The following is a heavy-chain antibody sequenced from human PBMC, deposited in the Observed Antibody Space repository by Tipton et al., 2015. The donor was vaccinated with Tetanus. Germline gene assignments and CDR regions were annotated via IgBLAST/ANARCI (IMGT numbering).Heavy chain of an antibody. CDR1: GYIFTNYW. D-gene: IGHD2-8*01. CDR3: ARAHCSDGVCNFDF. CDR2: IYPGDSDT. V-gene: IGHV5-51*01. Sequence: VQLVQSGGEVKKPGESLKISCKGSGYIFTNYWIGWVRQMPGKGLGWMGIIYPGDSDTRYSPSFQGQVTISVDKSINTAYLQWSSLKASDTSMFYCARAHCSDGVCNFDFWGQGALVTVAS. J-gene: IGHJ4*02.